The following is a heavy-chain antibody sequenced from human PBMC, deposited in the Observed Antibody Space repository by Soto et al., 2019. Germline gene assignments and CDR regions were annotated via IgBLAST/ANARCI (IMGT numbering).Heavy chain of an antibody. D-gene: IGHD5-12*01. CDR1: GGSISSYY. Sequence: QVQLQESGPGLVKPSETLSLTCTVSGGSISSYYWSWIRQPPGKGLVWIGYIYYSGSTNYNPSLKSRVTISVDTSKHQCTLRLSAVTAADTAVYYCAGYGRGGAFDIWGQGTMVTVSS. CDR2: IYYSGST. CDR3: AGYGRGGAFDI. V-gene: IGHV4-59*01. J-gene: IGHJ3*02.